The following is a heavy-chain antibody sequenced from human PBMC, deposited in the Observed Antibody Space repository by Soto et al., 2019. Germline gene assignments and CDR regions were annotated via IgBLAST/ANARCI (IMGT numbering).Heavy chain of an antibody. CDR2: IYYSGST. V-gene: IGHV4-31*03. Sequence: LSLTCTVSGGSISSGGYYWSWIRQHPGKGLEWIGYIYYSGSTYYNPSLKSRVTISVDTSKNQFSLKLSSVTAADTAVYYCASQYYDSSKWFDHWAQGTLVTVSS. J-gene: IGHJ5*02. CDR1: GGSISSGGYY. CDR3: ASQYYDSSKWFDH. D-gene: IGHD3-22*01.